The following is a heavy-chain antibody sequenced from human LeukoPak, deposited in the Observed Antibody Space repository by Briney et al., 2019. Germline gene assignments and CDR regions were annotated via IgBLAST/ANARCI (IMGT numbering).Heavy chain of an antibody. CDR1: GFTFSSYD. V-gene: IGHV3-23*01. J-gene: IGHJ4*02. Sequence: GGSLRLSCAASGFTFSSYDMIWVRQAPGKGLEWVSAISGSGGSTYHADSVKGRFTISRDNSKNTLYLQMNSLRAEDTAVYYCAKERRVWFGELGPFDYWGQGTLVTVSS. D-gene: IGHD3-10*01. CDR2: ISGSGGST. CDR3: AKERRVWFGELGPFDY.